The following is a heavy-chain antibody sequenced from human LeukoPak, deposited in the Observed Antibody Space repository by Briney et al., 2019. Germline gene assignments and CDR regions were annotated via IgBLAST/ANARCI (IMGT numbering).Heavy chain of an antibody. Sequence: PSETLSLTCTVSGGSVSSGSYYWSWIRQPPGKGLEWIGYIYYSGSTNYNPSLKSRVTISVDTSKNQFSLKLSSVIAADTAVYYCARSYYYGSGSYSFDIWGQGTMVTVSS. CDR3: ARSYYYGSGSYSFDI. V-gene: IGHV4-61*01. D-gene: IGHD3-10*01. J-gene: IGHJ3*02. CDR1: GGSVSSGSYY. CDR2: IYYSGST.